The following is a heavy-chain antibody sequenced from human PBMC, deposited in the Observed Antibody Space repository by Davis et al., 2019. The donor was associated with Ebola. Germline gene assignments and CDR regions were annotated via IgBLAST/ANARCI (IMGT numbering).Heavy chain of an antibody. Sequence: MPSETLSLTCAVYGGSFSGYYWSWIRQPPGQGLAWIGEINHSGSTNYNPSLKSRVTISVDTSKNQFFLKLSSVTAADTAVYYCARDAGSIAVAGPPWFDPWGQGTLVTVSS. CDR2: INHSGST. V-gene: IGHV4-34*01. D-gene: IGHD6-19*01. CDR3: ARDAGSIAVAGPPWFDP. CDR1: GGSFSGYY. J-gene: IGHJ5*02.